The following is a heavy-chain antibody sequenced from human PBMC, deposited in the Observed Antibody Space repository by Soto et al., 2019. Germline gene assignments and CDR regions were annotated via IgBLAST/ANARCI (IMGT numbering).Heavy chain of an antibody. CDR3: ARAIVVVPAANRKLYYYYGMDV. J-gene: IGHJ6*02. D-gene: IGHD2-2*01. Sequence: SETLSLTCTVSGGSISSYYWSWIRQPPGKGLEWIGYIYYSGSTNYNPSLKSRVTISVDTSKNQFSLKLSSLTAADTAVYYCARAIVVVPAANRKLYYYYGMDVWGQGTTVTVSS. CDR1: GGSISSYY. V-gene: IGHV4-59*01. CDR2: IYYSGST.